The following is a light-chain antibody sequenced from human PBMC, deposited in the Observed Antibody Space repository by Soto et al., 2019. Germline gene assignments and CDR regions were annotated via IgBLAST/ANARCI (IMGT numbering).Light chain of an antibody. V-gene: IGLV7-46*01. CDR1: TGAVTSGHY. Sequence: QAVVTQEASLTVSPGGTVTLTCGSSTGAVTSGHYPHWFQQKPGQAPRTLIYDTSIKHSWTPARFSGSLLGGKAALTLSGAQPEDEADYYCLVIYTGVGEVFGTGNKVTVL. J-gene: IGLJ1*01. CDR3: LVIYTGVGEV. CDR2: DTS.